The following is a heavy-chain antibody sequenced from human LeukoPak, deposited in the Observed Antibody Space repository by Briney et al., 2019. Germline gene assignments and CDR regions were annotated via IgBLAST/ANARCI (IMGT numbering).Heavy chain of an antibody. CDR1: GGSISSRLYY. CDR2: IYYTGST. Sequence: RPSETLSLTCTVSGGSISSRLYYWGWIRQPPGKGLEWIGSIYYTGSTYYNPSLKSRVTISVDTSKNQFSLKLTSVTAADTAMYYCARDCTGGSCFSGPFEYWGQGSLVTVSS. CDR3: ARDCTGGSCFSGPFEY. J-gene: IGHJ4*02. V-gene: IGHV4-39*02. D-gene: IGHD2-15*01.